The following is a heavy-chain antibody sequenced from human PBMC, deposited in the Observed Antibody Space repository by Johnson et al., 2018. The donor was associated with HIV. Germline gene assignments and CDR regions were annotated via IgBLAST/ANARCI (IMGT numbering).Heavy chain of an antibody. V-gene: IGHV3-11*04. Sequence: QVQLVESGGGVVQPGRSLRLSCAASGFTFSDYYMSWIRQAPGKGLEWVSYISSSGSTIYYADSVKGRFTISRDNAKNSLYLQMHSLRAEDTAVYYCARRTVVTPGAFDIWGQGTMVTVSS. J-gene: IGHJ3*02. CDR3: ARRTVVTPGAFDI. CDR1: GFTFSDYY. CDR2: ISSSGSTI. D-gene: IGHD4-23*01.